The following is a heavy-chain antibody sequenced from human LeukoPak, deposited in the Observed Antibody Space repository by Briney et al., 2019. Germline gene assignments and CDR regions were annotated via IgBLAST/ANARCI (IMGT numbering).Heavy chain of an antibody. J-gene: IGHJ6*03. CDR1: GFTFSRYW. V-gene: IGHV3-7*01. D-gene: IGHD2-15*01. CDR2: MNQDGSEK. Sequence: GGSLRLSCAASGFTFSRYWMSWVRQAPGKGLEWVANMNQDGSEKYYVDSVKGRFTISRDNAKNSLYLQVNSLRVEDTAVYYCARVLRYCSGGNCYSGGLGYMDVWGKGTTVTISS. CDR3: ARVLRYCSGGNCYSGGLGYMDV.